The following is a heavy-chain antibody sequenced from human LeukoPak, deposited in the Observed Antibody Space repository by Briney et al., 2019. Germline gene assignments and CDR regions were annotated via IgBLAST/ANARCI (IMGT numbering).Heavy chain of an antibody. CDR3: ARDLPRTDAFDI. D-gene: IGHD1-14*01. V-gene: IGHV4-4*07. CDR1: GGSICSYY. CDR2: IYTGRST. Sequence: SETLSLTCTVAGGSICSYYWSWIRQPAGEGLEGIGHIYTGRSTNSNTPLKSPVTMSVATSKNQFSLNLSSVTAADPAVYYCARDLPRTDAFDIWGQGTMVTASS. J-gene: IGHJ3*02.